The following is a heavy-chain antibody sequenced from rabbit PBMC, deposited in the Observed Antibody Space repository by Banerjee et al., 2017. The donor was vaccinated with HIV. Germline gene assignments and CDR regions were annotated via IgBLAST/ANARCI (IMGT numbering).Heavy chain of an antibody. CDR3: ARGSGDYGDASAL. D-gene: IGHD6-1*01. Sequence: QEQLEESGGDLVKPEGSLTLTCTASGFSFSNKYVMCWVRQAPGKGLEWIACINTSSGSTVYATWANGRFTISRSTSLNTVDLKMTSLTAADTATYFCARGSGDYGDASALWGQGTLVTV. V-gene: IGHV1S43*01. CDR2: INTSSGST. J-gene: IGHJ4*01. CDR1: GFSFSNKYV.